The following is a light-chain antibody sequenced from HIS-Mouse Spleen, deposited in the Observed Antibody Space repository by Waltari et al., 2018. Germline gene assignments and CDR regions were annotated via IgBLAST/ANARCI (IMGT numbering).Light chain of an antibody. CDR3: CSYAGSYTFEVV. CDR2: DVR. J-gene: IGLJ2*01. V-gene: IGLV2-11*01. Sequence: QSALTQPRSVSGSPGQSVTISCTGTSSDVGGYNYVSWYQQHPGKAPKHMIYDVRKRPSGVPDRFSGTKSGNTASLTISGLQAEDEADYYCCSYAGSYTFEVVFGGGTKLTVL. CDR1: SSDVGGYNY.